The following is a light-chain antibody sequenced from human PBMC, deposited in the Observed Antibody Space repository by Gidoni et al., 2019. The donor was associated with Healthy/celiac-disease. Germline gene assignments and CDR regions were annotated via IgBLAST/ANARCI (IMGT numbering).Light chain of an antibody. Sequence: DILMTPSPDSLAVSLGERATINCNSSQSVLYSSNNKNYLAWYQQKPGHPPKLLIYWESTRESGVPDRFSGSGSGTDFTLTISSLQAEDVAVYYCQQYYSTPYTFGQGTKLEIK. J-gene: IGKJ2*01. CDR1: QSVLYSSNNKNY. CDR2: WES. V-gene: IGKV4-1*01. CDR3: QQYYSTPYT.